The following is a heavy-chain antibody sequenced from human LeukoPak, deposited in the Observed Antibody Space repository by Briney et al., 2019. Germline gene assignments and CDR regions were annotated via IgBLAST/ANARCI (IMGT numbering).Heavy chain of an antibody. Sequence: SGPTLVNPTQTLTLTCTFSGFSLSTSGVCVSWIRQPPGKALEWLARIDWDDGKYYSTSLKTRLTISKDTSKNQVVLTMTNMDPVDTATYYCARIWLTRSYYFDYWGQGTLVTVSS. CDR2: IDWDDGK. D-gene: IGHD5-12*01. CDR3: ARIWLTRSYYFDY. V-gene: IGHV2-70*11. CDR1: GFSLSTSGVC. J-gene: IGHJ4*02.